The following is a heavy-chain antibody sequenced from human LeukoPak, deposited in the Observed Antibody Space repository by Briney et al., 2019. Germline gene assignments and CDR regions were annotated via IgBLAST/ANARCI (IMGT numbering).Heavy chain of an antibody. CDR3: AKDRYYVSGSYYHDAFDI. CDR2: ISGSGGSK. J-gene: IGHJ3*02. V-gene: IGHV3-23*01. CDR1: GFTFSAYA. Sequence: PGGSLRLSCAASGFTFSAYAMNWVRQAPGKELEWVSAISGSGGSKYYADSVKGRFTISRDNSRNTLYLQMSSLRAEDTAVYYCAKDRYYVSGSYYHDAFDIWCQGTMVTVSS. D-gene: IGHD3-10*01.